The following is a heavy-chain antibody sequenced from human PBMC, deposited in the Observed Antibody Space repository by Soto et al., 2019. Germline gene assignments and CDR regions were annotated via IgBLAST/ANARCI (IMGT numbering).Heavy chain of an antibody. CDR2: IRNKAYRGTT. J-gene: IGHJ4*02. Sequence: PGXSLRLCGTASGFNFGDYAMSWFRQAPGKGLEWISFIRNKAYRGTTKYAASVRGRFTISRDDSKSIAYLQMNSLKNEDTAVYYCTRGDMALNDYWGQGTLVTVSS. V-gene: IGHV3-49*03. CDR3: TRGDMALNDY. CDR1: GFNFGDYA.